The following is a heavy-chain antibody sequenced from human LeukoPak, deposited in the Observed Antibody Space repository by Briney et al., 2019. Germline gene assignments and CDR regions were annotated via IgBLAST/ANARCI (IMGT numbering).Heavy chain of an antibody. Sequence: GGSLRLSCAASGFTFSSYGMHWVRQAPGKGLEWVAVIWYDGSNKYYADSVKGRFTISRDNSKNTLYLQMNSLRAEDTAVYYCARGGGSSDYFDYWGQGTLVTVSP. CDR3: ARGGGSSDYFDY. CDR2: IWYDGSNK. CDR1: GFTFSSYG. J-gene: IGHJ4*02. D-gene: IGHD3-22*01. V-gene: IGHV3-33*01.